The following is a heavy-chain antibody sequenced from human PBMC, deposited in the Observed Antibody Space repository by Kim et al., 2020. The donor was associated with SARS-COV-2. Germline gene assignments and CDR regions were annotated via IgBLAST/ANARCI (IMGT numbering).Heavy chain of an antibody. CDR3: ARDQVSGNYFYFDV. V-gene: IGHV4-59*01. CDR2: IYYGGSP. Sequence: SETLSLTCTVSGGSISSNYWTWIRQPPGKGLEWIGYIYYGGSPNSNPPLRSRASISIDTPKNQLPLKLSSVTAADAAVYYCARDQVSGNYFYFDVWGQGTLVTVSS. J-gene: IGHJ4*02. D-gene: IGHD1-7*01. CDR1: GGSISSNY.